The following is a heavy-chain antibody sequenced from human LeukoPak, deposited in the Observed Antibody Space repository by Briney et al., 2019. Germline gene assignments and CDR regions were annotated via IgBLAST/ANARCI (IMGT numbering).Heavy chain of an antibody. CDR1: GFTFGSYA. CDR2: ISGIGVST. V-gene: IGHV3-23*01. J-gene: IGHJ4*02. D-gene: IGHD6-19*01. Sequence: GGSLRLSCAASGFTFGSYAMYWVRQAPGKGLEWVSGISGIGVSTFYADSVKGRCTISREHYENTVYLQMNSLRADETAVYYCAKTTAGYSSGRYPGWPVDYWGQGTLVPVSS. CDR3: AKTTAGYSSGRYPGWPVDY.